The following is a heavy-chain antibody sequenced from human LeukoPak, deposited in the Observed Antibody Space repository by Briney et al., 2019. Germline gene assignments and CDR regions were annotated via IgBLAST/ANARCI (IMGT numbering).Heavy chain of an antibody. D-gene: IGHD3-3*01. J-gene: IGHJ6*02. CDR3: ARDSGEYYDFWSGYPYYGMDV. Sequence: GGSLRPSCAASGFTFSSYAMHWVRQAPGKGLEWVAVISYDGSNKYYADSVKGRFTISRDNSKNTLYLQMNSLRAEDTAVYYCARDSGEYYDFWSGYPYYGMDVWGQGTTVTVSS. V-gene: IGHV3-30-3*01. CDR2: ISYDGSNK. CDR1: GFTFSSYA.